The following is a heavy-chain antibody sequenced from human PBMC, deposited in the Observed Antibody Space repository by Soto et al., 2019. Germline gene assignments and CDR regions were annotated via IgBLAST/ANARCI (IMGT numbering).Heavy chain of an antibody. D-gene: IGHD2-21*02. CDR1: GYTFSTYY. Sequence: QVQLVQSGAEVKKPGASVKVSCKASGYTFSTYYLHWVRQAPGQGLEWMGIIHPSGGSTTYAQTFLGRVTMTRDTSTSTVFMELSSLRSEDTAVYYCARGGHIAVVTASFDYWGQGTLVTVSS. V-gene: IGHV1-46*03. J-gene: IGHJ4*02. CDR3: ARGGHIAVVTASFDY. CDR2: IHPSGGST.